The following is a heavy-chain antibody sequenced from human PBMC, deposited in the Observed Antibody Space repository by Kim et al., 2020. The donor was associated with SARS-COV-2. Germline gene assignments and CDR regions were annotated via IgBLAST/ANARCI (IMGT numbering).Heavy chain of an antibody. J-gene: IGHJ6*02. D-gene: IGHD2-2*01. V-gene: IGHV1-69*13. CDR1: GGTFSSYA. CDR2: IIPIFGTA. Sequence: SVKVSCKASGGTFSSYAISWVRQAPGQGLEWMGGIIPIFGTANYAQKFQGRVTITADESTSTAYMELSSLRSEDTAVYYCARDQSRAVEGYYYYYGMDVWGQGTTVTVSS. CDR3: ARDQSRAVEGYYYYYGMDV.